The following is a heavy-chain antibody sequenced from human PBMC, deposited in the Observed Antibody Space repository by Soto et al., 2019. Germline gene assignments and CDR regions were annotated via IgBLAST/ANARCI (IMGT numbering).Heavy chain of an antibody. V-gene: IGHV3-30*18. CDR1: GFPFSTYG. CDR3: AKNQERITSQYVAQEQYYYYGMDV. CDR2: ISYDGGKK. Sequence: GGSLRLSCAASGFPFSTYGIHWVRQAPGKGLEWVAVISYDGGKKYYGDSVKGRFTVSRDNSKNTLYLQINSLRAEDTAVYYCAKNQERITSQYVAQEQYYYYGMDVWGQGTTVTVSS. J-gene: IGHJ6*02. D-gene: IGHD3-3*01.